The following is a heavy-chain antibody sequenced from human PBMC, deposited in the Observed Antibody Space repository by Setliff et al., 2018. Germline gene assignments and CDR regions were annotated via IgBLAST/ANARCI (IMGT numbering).Heavy chain of an antibody. J-gene: IGHJ4*02. CDR2: INTRTXXX. V-gene: IGHV7-4-1*02. CDR1: GYTLTTYF. D-gene: IGHD6-13*01. Sequence: ASVKVSCKASGYTLTTYFMNWVRQAPGQGLEWMGYINTRTXXXXXXXXXTGRXVFSLDPSVSTAYLQISSLKAEDTALYYCATGSLVAAGTGHWGQGTLVTVSS. CDR3: ATGSLVAAGTGH.